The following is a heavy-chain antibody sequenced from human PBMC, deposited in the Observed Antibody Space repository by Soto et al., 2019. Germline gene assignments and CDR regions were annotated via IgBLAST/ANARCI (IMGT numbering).Heavy chain of an antibody. J-gene: IGHJ4*02. V-gene: IGHV1-8*01. D-gene: IGHD1-1*01. CDR3: ARRAETNGWNGFGADKYYFDF. Sequence: QVQLVQSGAEVKKPGASVKVSCKASGYTFTSYDIYWVRQATGQGLEWMGWMNPNTGNSGYAQKFQGRVTMTSDTSISTAHMELSSLRSEGTAVYYCARRAETNGWNGFGADKYYFDFWGQGTLVTVSS. CDR1: GYTFTSYD. CDR2: MNPNTGNS.